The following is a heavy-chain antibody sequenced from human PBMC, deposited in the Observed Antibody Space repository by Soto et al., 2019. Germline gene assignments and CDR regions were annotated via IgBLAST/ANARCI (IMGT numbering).Heavy chain of an antibody. Sequence: QVQLVQSGAEVKKPGASVKVSCKASGYTFTSYGISWVRHAPGQGLEWMGWISAYNDNTNYAQKLQGRVTMTTDTSTGTGYMELRSLRSDDTAVYYCARDTVTTAPAPFFDFWGQGTLGTVSS. D-gene: IGHD4-17*01. J-gene: IGHJ4*02. V-gene: IGHV1-18*01. CDR3: ARDTVTTAPAPFFDF. CDR2: ISAYNDNT. CDR1: GYTFTSYG.